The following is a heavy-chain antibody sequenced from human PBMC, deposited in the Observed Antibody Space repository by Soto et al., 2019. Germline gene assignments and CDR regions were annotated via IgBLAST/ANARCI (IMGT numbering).Heavy chain of an antibody. CDR1: GFTFGDYA. J-gene: IGHJ4*02. CDR3: TRDPMITFGGVIAVFDY. CDR2: IRSKAYGGTT. Sequence: PGESLILSCKASGFTFGDYAMSWFRQAPGKGLEWVGFIRSKAYGGTTEYAASVKGRFTISRDDSKSIAYLQMNSLKTEDTAVYYCTRDPMITFGGVIAVFDYWGQGT. V-gene: IGHV3-49*03. D-gene: IGHD3-16*02.